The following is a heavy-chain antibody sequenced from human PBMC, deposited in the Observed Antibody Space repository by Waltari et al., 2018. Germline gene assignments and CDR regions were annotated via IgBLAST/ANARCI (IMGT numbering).Heavy chain of an antibody. V-gene: IGHV3-30*01. CDR3: AREYSMVRGTPGNY. J-gene: IGHJ4*02. CDR1: GFTFSSYA. CDR2: ISYDGSNK. Sequence: QVQLVESGGGVVQPGRSLRLSCAASGFTFSSYAMHWVRQAPGKGLEWVAVISYDGSNKYYADSVKGRFTISRDNSKNTLYLQMNSLRAEDTAVYYCAREYSMVRGTPGNYWGQGTLVTVSS. D-gene: IGHD3-10*01.